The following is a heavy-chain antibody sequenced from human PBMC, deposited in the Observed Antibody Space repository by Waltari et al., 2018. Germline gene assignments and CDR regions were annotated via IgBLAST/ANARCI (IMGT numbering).Heavy chain of an antibody. D-gene: IGHD3-16*02. J-gene: IGHJ4*02. CDR2: IYYSGST. V-gene: IGHV4-59*01. CDR1: GGSISSYY. CDR3: ARGGQYDYVWGSYRPLYYFDY. Sequence: QVQLQESGPGLVKPSETLSLTCTVSGGSISSYYWSWLRQPPGKGLEWIGYIYYSGSTNYNPSLKSRVTISVDTSKNQFSLKLSSVTAADTAVYYCARGGQYDYVWGSYRPLYYFDYWGQGTLVTVSS.